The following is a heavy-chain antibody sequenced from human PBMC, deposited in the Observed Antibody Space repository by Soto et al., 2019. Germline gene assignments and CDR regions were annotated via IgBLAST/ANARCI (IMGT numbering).Heavy chain of an antibody. CDR2: IWYDGSNK. D-gene: IGHD6-19*01. Sequence: QVQLVESGGGVVQPGRSLRLSCAASGFTFSSYGMHWVRQAPGKGLEWVAVIWYDGSNKYYADSVKGRFTISRDNSKNTLYLQMNSLRAEDTAVYYCARDFFLEAVDGGDYFDYWGQGTLVTVSS. J-gene: IGHJ4*02. V-gene: IGHV3-33*01. CDR3: ARDFFLEAVDGGDYFDY. CDR1: GFTFSSYG.